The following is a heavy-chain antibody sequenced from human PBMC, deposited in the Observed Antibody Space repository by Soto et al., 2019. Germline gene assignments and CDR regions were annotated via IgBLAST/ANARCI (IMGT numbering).Heavy chain of an antibody. D-gene: IGHD6-13*01. CDR2: ISAYNGNT. J-gene: IGHJ4*02. V-gene: IGHV1-18*01. Sequence: RQAPGQGLEWMGWISAYNGNTNYAQKLQGRVTMTTDTSTSTAYMELRSLRSDDTAVYYCARDQQEAADYWGQGTLVTVSS. CDR3: ARDQQEAADY.